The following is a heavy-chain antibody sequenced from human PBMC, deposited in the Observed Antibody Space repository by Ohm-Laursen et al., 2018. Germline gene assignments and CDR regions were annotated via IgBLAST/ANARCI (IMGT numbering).Heavy chain of an antibody. CDR3: ARATRDGYDY. CDR2: ISSSGSTI. Sequence: SLRLSCAASGFTFSSYGMHWVRQAPGKGLEWVSYISSSGSTIYYADSVKGRFTISRDNAKNSLYLQMNSLRVEDTAVYYCARATRDGYDYWGQGTLVTVSS. V-gene: IGHV3-48*04. CDR1: GFTFSSYG. D-gene: IGHD5-24*01. J-gene: IGHJ4*02.